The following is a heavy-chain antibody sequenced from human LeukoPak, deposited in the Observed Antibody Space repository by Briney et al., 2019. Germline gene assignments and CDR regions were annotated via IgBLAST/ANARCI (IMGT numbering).Heavy chain of an antibody. CDR1: GFTFSDYY. J-gene: IGHJ6*03. Sequence: GGSLRLSCAASGFTFSDYYMTWIRQAPGKGLEWISYIGYSATTVYCADSVRGRFTISRDNSKNTLYLQMNSLRAEDTAVYYCARDPRMLYLGYYYYYMDVWGKGTTVTVSS. CDR2: IGYSATTV. V-gene: IGHV3-11*04. CDR3: ARDPRMLYLGYYYYYMDV. D-gene: IGHD2-8*01.